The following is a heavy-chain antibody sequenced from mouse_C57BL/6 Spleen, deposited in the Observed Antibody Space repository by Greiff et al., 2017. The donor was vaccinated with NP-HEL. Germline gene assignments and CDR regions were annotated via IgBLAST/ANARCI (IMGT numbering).Heavy chain of an antibody. D-gene: IGHD2-4*01. J-gene: IGHJ4*01. CDR1: GFSLSTFGMG. CDR2: IWWDDDK. Sequence: QVTLKECGPGILQPSQTLSLTCSFSGFSLSTFGMGVGWIRQPSGKGLEWLAHIWWDDDKYYNPALKSRLTISKDTSKNQVFLKIANVDTADTATYYCARTLYYDYNYYAMDYWGQGTSVTVSS. CDR3: ARTLYYDYNYYAMDY. V-gene: IGHV8-8*01.